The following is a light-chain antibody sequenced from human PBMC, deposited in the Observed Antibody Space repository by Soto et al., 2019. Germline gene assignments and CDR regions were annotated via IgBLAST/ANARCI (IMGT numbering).Light chain of an antibody. CDR3: SSYTSGSTRV. CDR1: SSDVGGYNY. J-gene: IGLJ3*02. CDR2: EVS. Sequence: QSALTEPDSVSGSPGQSITISCSGTSSDVGGYNYVSWYQQHPGKAPKLMIYEVSHRPSGVSKRFSGSKACNTASLTISGLQAEDEADYYCSSYTSGSTRVFCGGTKLTVL. V-gene: IGLV2-14*01.